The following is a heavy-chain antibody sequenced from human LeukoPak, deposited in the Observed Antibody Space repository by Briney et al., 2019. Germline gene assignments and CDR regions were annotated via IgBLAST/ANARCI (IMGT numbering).Heavy chain of an antibody. V-gene: IGHV3-7*01. CDR2: IQRDGSEG. CDR3: ARWEKSSSWYCDY. J-gene: IGHJ4*02. Sequence: GGSLRLSCAASGFTFSNYWMTGGPQAPGKGLEWVAKIQRDGSEGYYADSVKGRFTVSRDNAKNSLYLQMNSLRAEDMAMYYCARWEKSSSWYCDYWGQGTLVTVSS. CDR1: GFTFSNYW. D-gene: IGHD6-13*01.